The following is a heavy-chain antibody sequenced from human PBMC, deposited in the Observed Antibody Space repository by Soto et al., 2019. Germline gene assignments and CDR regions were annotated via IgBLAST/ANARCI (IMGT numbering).Heavy chain of an antibody. CDR1: GYAFSTYY. CDR3: ATLTGPSHSYDSSAYTGY. D-gene: IGHD3-22*01. CDR2: INSSGGGT. V-gene: IGHV1-46*01. J-gene: IGHJ4*02. Sequence: ASVKVSCKASGYAFSTYYIHWVRQAPGLGLEWMGLINSSGGGTHYEQRLQGRVTMTRDTSTSTVYLELSTLRSEDTAVYYCATLTGPSHSYDSSAYTGYWGQGTLVTVSS.